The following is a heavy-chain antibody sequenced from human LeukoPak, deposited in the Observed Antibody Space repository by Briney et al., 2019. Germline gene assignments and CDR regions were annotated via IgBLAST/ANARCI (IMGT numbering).Heavy chain of an antibody. J-gene: IGHJ4*02. D-gene: IGHD3-10*02. CDR2: ISYDGSNK. CDR1: GFTFSSYG. CDR3: AKKIDSLWSGGGPEDY. V-gene: IGHV3-30*18. Sequence: GGSLRLSCAASGFTFSSYGMHWVRQAPGKGLEWVAVISYDGSNKYYADSVKGRFTISRDNSKNTLYLQMNSLRAEDTAVYYCAKKIDSLWSGGGPEDYWGQGTLVTVSS.